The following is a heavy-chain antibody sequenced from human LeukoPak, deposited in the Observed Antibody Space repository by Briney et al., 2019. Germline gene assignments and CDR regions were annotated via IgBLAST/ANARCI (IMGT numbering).Heavy chain of an antibody. V-gene: IGHV3-23*01. CDR3: ARDLHYYVAMDV. J-gene: IGHJ6*02. CDR1: GFTFSSYA. Sequence: GGSLRLSCAASGFTFSSYAVSWVRQAPGKGLEWVSVISGSGGSTNYADSVKGRFTISRDNSKSMLFLQLNSLRAEDTALYYCARDLHYYVAMDVWGQGTTVTVSS. D-gene: IGHD3-10*02. CDR2: ISGSGGST.